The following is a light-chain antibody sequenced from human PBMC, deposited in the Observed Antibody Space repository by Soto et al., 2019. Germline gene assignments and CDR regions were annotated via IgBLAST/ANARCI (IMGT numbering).Light chain of an antibody. CDR3: QQYNSYS. Sequence: DIQMTQSPSTLSASVGDRVTITCRASQSISSWLAWYQQKPGKAPKLLIYDASSLESGVPSGFSGSGSGTEFTLTISSLQPDDFAIYYCQQYNSYSFGQGTKVDIK. V-gene: IGKV1-5*01. CDR2: DAS. CDR1: QSISSW. J-gene: IGKJ2*01.